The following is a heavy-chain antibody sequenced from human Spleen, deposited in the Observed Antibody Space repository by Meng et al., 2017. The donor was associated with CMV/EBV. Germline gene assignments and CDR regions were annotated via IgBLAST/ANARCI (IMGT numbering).Heavy chain of an antibody. D-gene: IGHD2-2*01. J-gene: IGHJ4*02. CDR3: ASRGVYCSSISCSKVDY. CDR2: ISSSSSYI. CDR1: GFTFSSYS. V-gene: IGHV3-21*01. Sequence: GESLKISCAASGFTFSSYSMNWVRQAPGKGLEWVSSISSSSSYIYYADSVKGRFTISRDNAKNSLYLQMNSLRAEDTAVYYCASRGVYCSSISCSKVDYWGQGTLVTVSS.